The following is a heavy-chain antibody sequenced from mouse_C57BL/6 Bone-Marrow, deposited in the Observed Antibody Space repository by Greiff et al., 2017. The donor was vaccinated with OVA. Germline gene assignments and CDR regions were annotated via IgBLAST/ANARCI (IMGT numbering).Heavy chain of an antibody. CDR3: ARRGGSYYGSRYWYFDV. D-gene: IGHD1-1*01. V-gene: IGHV1-63*01. CDR1: GYTFTNYW. CDR2: IYPGGGYT. J-gene: IGHJ1*03. Sequence: QVQLQQSGAELVRPGTSVKMSCKASGYTFTNYWIGWAKQRPGHGLEWIGDIYPGGGYTNYNEKFKGKATLTVDKSSSTAYMQFSSLTSEDSAIYYCARRGGSYYGSRYWYFDVWGTGTTVTVSS.